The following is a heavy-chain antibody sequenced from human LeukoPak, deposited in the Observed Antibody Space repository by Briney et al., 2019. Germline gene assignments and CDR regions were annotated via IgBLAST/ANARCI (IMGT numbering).Heavy chain of an antibody. V-gene: IGHV3-53*01. D-gene: IGHD3-16*01. J-gene: IGHJ4*02. CDR3: ARGGGGAADY. CDR2: MYKDDRVSRFYNGDAK. Sequence: PGGSLRLSCAASGFSVSGNFMSWVRQAPGKGLEWVSGMYKDDRVSRFYNGDAKYYADSVRGRYTISRDNSTNTLFLQMSSLRAEDTAVYYCARGGGGAADYWGQGTLVTVSS. CDR1: GFSVSGNF.